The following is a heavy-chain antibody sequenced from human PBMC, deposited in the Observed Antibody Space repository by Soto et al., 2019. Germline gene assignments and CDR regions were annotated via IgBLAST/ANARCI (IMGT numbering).Heavy chain of an antibody. Sequence: SETLSLTCTVSGGSISSGNYYWSWIRQPPGKGLEWIGYIYYSGTTYSNPSLNGRVTISVDTSKNQFSLKLSSVTAADTALYYCVRHYYDSSAYHFVGLDFWGQGTLVTVSS. CDR3: VRHYYDSSAYHFVGLDF. J-gene: IGHJ4*02. V-gene: IGHV4-30-4*01. D-gene: IGHD3-22*01. CDR2: IYYSGTT. CDR1: GGSISSGNYY.